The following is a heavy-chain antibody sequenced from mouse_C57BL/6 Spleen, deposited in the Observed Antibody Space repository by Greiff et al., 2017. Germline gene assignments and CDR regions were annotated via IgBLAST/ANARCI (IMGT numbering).Heavy chain of an antibody. J-gene: IGHJ2*01. CDR1: GYTFTSYW. V-gene: IGHV1-69*01. Sequence: QVKLQQPGAELVMPGASVKLSCKASGYTFTSYWMHWVKQRPGQGLEWIGEIDPSDSYTNYNQKFKGKSTLTLDKSSSTAYMQLSNLTSEDSEVNDCARRYRDGDYFDYWGQGTTLTVSS. CDR2: IDPSDSYT. CDR3: ARRYRDGDYFDY.